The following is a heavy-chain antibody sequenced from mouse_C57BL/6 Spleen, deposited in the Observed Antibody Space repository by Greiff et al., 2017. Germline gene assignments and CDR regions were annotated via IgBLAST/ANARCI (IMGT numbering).Heavy chain of an antibody. CDR1: GFSLTSYA. D-gene: IGHD4-1*01. Sequence: VKLVESGPGLVAPSQSLSITCTVSGFSLTSYAISWVRQPPGKGLEWLGVIWPGGGTNYNSALKSRLSISKDNSKSQVFLKMNSLQTDDTARYYCARKELGDYCDYWGQGTTLTVSS. V-gene: IGHV2-9-1*01. CDR2: IWPGGGT. CDR3: ARKELGDYCDY. J-gene: IGHJ2*01.